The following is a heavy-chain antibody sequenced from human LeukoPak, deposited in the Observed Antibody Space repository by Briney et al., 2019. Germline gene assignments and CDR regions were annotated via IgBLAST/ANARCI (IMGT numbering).Heavy chain of an antibody. J-gene: IGHJ4*02. CDR2: INAGNGNT. Sequence: ASVKVSCKASGYTFTDYAMHWVRQAPGQRLEWMGWINAGNGNTKYSQKFQGRVTITRDTSASTAYMELSGLKTEDTAVYYCARELWPFYFDYWGQGTLVTVSS. CDR1: GYTFTDYA. CDR3: ARELWPFYFDY. D-gene: IGHD3-10*01. V-gene: IGHV1-3*01.